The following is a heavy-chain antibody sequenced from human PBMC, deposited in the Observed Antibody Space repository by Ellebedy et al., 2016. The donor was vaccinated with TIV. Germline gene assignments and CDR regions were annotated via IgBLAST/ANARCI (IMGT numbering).Heavy chain of an antibody. CDR3: ARDPGDGSGSFYKFYYYGMDV. CDR2: ISGGGSYI. CDR1: EFTFSTYN. D-gene: IGHD3-10*01. J-gene: IGHJ6*02. V-gene: IGHV3-21*01. Sequence: GESLKISCAASEFTFSTYNMNWVRQAPGKGLEWVSSISGGGSYIYYADSVKGRFTISRDNAKNSLYLRMNSLRAEDTAVYYCARDPGDGSGSFYKFYYYGMDVWGQGTTVTVSS.